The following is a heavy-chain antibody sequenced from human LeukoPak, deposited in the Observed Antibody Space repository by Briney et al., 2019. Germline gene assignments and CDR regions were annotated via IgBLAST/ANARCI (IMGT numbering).Heavy chain of an antibody. V-gene: IGHV3-7*01. Sequence: GGSLRLSCGASGFXFSSYWITWVRQAPGKGLEWVARINQDGSEKYYVDSVKGRFIISRDNAKNSLYLQMNSLRAEDTAVYYCARSGDCAFWGQGTLVTVSS. CDR2: INQDGSEK. CDR1: GFXFSSYW. CDR3: ARSGDCAF. D-gene: IGHD2-21*02. J-gene: IGHJ4*02.